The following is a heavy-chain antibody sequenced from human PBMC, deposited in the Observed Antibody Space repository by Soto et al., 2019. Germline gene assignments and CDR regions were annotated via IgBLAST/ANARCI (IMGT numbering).Heavy chain of an antibody. CDR3: ARGVAYYYYYYMDV. CDR2: IYYSGST. D-gene: IGHD2-15*01. Sequence: PSETLSLTCTVSGGSISSYYWSWIRQPPGKGLEWIGYIYYSGSTNYNPSLKSRVTISVDTSKNQFSLKLSSVTAADTAVYYCARGVAYYYYYYMDVWGKGTTVTVSS. V-gene: IGHV4-59*08. J-gene: IGHJ6*03. CDR1: GGSISSYY.